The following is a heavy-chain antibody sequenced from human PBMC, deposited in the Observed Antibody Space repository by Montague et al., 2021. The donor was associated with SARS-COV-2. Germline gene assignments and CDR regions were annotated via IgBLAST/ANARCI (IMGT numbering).Heavy chain of an antibody. J-gene: IGHJ4*02. CDR2: IKQSGST. Sequence: SETLSLTCAVYGGSFGDDHWSWIRQPPGKGLGWIGDIKQSGSTNYNPSLKSRVTISVDTSKNQFSLKLTSVTAADTAVYFCARGHLSVSMIVVVFTSASYYFDYGGRGAQVTVSS. CDR1: GGSFGDDH. V-gene: IGHV4-34*01. D-gene: IGHD3-22*01. CDR3: ARGHLSVSMIVVVFTSASYYFDY.